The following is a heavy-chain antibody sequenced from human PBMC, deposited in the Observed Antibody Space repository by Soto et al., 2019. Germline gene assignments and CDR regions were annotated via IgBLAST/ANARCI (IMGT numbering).Heavy chain of an antibody. D-gene: IGHD3-22*01. Sequence: QVQLQESGPGLVKPSQTLSLTCTVSGGSISSGGYYWSWIRQHPGKGLEWIGYIYYSGSTYYNPYLKSRVTISLATAKTECSLRPSSVTAADTAVYYCARGGDSSGYLFDCWGQGTLVAVSS. CDR1: GGSISSGGYY. CDR3: ARGGDSSGYLFDC. V-gene: IGHV4-31*03. CDR2: IYYSGST. J-gene: IGHJ4*02.